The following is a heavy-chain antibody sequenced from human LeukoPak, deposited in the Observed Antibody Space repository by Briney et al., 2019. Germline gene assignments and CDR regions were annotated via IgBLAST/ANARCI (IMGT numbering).Heavy chain of an antibody. D-gene: IGHD3-9*01. CDR3: ARGFGYYDTLTGSNRGDYFGY. Sequence: RPGGSLRLSCAASGFTFDDYGMSWVRQAPGKGLEWVSGINWNGGSTGYADSVKGRFTISRDNAKNSLYLQMNSLRAEDTALYYCARGFGYYDTLTGSNRGDYFGYWGQGTLVTVSS. CDR2: INWNGGST. J-gene: IGHJ4*02. V-gene: IGHV3-20*04. CDR1: GFTFDDYG.